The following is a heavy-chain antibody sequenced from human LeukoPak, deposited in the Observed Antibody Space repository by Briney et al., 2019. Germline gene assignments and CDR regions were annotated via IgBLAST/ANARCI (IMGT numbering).Heavy chain of an antibody. D-gene: IGHD3-3*01. V-gene: IGHV3-23*01. CDR3: VMQAWWSGYFYFLPFDF. Sequence: PGGSLRLSCSASDFTFSTYGMSWVRQAPGKGLEWVSGIDYSGGSTYYADSVKGRFTISRDNSKNTLYLQMSSLRAEDTAVYYCVMQAWWSGYFYFLPFDFWGQGTLVTVSS. CDR1: DFTFSTYG. J-gene: IGHJ4*02. CDR2: IDYSGGST.